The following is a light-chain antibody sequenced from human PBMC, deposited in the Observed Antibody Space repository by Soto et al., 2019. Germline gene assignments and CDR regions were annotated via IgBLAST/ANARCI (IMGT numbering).Light chain of an antibody. Sequence: QSALTQPASVSGSPGQSITISCTGTSSDVGGYNYVSWYQQHPGKAPKLMIYEVSNRPSGVSNRFSGSKSGNTASLTISGLQAEDEADYYGSSYTRSSPRDFFGTGTKVTV. CDR2: EVS. J-gene: IGLJ1*01. CDR3: SSYTRSSPRDF. V-gene: IGLV2-14*01. CDR1: SSDVGGYNY.